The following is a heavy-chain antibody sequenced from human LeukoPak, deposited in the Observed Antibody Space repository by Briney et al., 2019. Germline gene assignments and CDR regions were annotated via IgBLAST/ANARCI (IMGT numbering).Heavy chain of an antibody. CDR2: IYSGGST. V-gene: IGHV3-53*01. CDR3: ASLYNGDYVRY. J-gene: IGHJ4*02. CDR1: GFTVSSNY. Sequence: GGSLRLSCAASGFTVSSNYMSWVRQAPGKGLEWVSVIYSGGSTYYADSVKGRFTISRDNSKNTLYLQMNSLRAEDTAVYYCASLYNGDYVRYWGQGTLVTVSS. D-gene: IGHD4-17*01.